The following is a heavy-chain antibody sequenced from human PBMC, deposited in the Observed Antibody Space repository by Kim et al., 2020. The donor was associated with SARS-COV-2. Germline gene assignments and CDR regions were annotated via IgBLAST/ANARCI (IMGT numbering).Heavy chain of an antibody. CDR2: ISYDGKNK. J-gene: IGHJ4*02. CDR1: GFTFSSYG. Sequence: GGSLRLSCAVSGFTFSSYGMHWVRQAPGKGLEWVSVISYDGKNKYYGEAVKGRFTISRDNSKNTLDLQIHSLRVEDTAVYYCAKEDAVAVAGGFDCWGQGTRVTVS. D-gene: IGHD6-19*01. V-gene: IGHV3-30*18. CDR3: AKEDAVAVAGGFDC.